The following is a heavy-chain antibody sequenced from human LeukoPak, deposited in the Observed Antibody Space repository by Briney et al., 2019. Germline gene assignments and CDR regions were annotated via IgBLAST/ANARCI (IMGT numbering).Heavy chain of an antibody. J-gene: IGHJ6*03. Sequence: SVKVSCKASGGTFSSYAISWVRQAPGQGLEWMGGIIPIFGTANYAQKFEGRVKITTNETTSTASMELSSLRSEDTAVYYCARGPAGRIPMVRGVTTYYYYYMDVWGKGTTVTVSS. D-gene: IGHD3-10*01. CDR1: GGTFSSYA. CDR3: ARGPAGRIPMVRGVTTYYYYYMDV. V-gene: IGHV1-69*05. CDR2: IIPIFGTA.